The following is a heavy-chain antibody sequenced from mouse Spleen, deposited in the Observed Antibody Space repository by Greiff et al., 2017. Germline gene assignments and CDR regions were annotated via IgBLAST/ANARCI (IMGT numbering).Heavy chain of an antibody. V-gene: IGHV2-2*01. J-gene: IGHJ2*01. CDR1: GFSLTSYG. D-gene: IGHD2-14*01. CDR2: IWSGGST. Sequence: VQLQQSGPGLVQPSQSLSITCTVSGFSLTSYGVHWVRQSPGNGLEWLGVIWSGGSTDYNAAFISRLSISKDNSKSQVFFKMNSLQADDTAIYYCARGRVRLYYFDYWGQGTTLTVSS. CDR3: ARGRVRLYYFDY.